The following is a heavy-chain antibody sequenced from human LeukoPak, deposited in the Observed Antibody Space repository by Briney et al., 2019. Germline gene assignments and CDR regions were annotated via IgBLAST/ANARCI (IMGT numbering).Heavy chain of an antibody. CDR1: GYSFTSYW. V-gene: IGHV5-51*01. Sequence: GESLKISCNGSGYSFTSYWIGWVRQMPEKGLEWMGIIYPADSETRYSPSFQGQVTISADKSISTAYLQWSSLKASDTAMYYCARTTMVRGVTRHFDYWGQGTLVTVSS. D-gene: IGHD3-10*01. CDR2: IYPADSET. J-gene: IGHJ4*02. CDR3: ARTTMVRGVTRHFDY.